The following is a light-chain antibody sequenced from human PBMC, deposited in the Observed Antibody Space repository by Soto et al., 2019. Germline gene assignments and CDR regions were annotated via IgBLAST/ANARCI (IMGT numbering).Light chain of an antibody. CDR2: AAS. J-gene: IGKJ3*01. V-gene: IGKV3-20*01. CDR1: QTLSTNS. Sequence: EIVLTQSPGTLSLSPGERATLSCRASQTLSTNSLAWYQQRLGQTPRLLIYAASTRDTDIPDRFNGSGSGTDFALTISRLEPEDFALYYCLQYDASPLTFGPGTKVDVK. CDR3: LQYDASPLT.